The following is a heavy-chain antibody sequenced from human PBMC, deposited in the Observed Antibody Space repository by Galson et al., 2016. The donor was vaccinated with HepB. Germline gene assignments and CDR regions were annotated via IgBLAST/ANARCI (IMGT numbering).Heavy chain of an antibody. CDR2: IDPSDSYT. V-gene: IGHV5-10-1*01. Sequence: QSGAEVKKPGESLRISCEASGYSFTSYWISWVRQMPGKGLEWMGRIDPSDSYTHYNPSFQGHVTISTDKSIRTAYLQWSSLRASDAAAYYCGRHNINPVMGTTPCFDYWGQGTLVTVSS. J-gene: IGHJ4*02. CDR3: GRHNINPVMGTTPCFDY. D-gene: IGHD5-12*01. CDR1: GYSFTSYW.